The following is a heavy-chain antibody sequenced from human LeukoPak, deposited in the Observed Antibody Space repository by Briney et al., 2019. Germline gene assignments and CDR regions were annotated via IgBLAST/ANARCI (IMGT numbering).Heavy chain of an antibody. D-gene: IGHD6-13*01. Sequence: PGGSLRLSCAASGFTFSSYGMHWVRQAPGKGLQWVAVIWFDGSNEYYADSVKGRFTISRDNSKNTLYLQMNSLRAEDTAVYYCAKDLAAADNYYYYGMDVWGQGTTVTVSS. V-gene: IGHV3-30*02. CDR1: GFTFSSYG. J-gene: IGHJ6*02. CDR2: IWFDGSNE. CDR3: AKDLAAADNYYYYGMDV.